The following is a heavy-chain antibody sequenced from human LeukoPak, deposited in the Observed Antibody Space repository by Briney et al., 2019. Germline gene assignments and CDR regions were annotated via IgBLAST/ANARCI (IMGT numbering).Heavy chain of an antibody. CDR2: IYYSGST. V-gene: IGHV4-61*05. CDR3: ARPHEKYSSGWRFDY. Sequence: ASETLSLTCTVSGGSISSSSYYWGWIRQPPGKGLEWIGYIYYSGSTNYNPSLKSRVTISVDTSKNQFSLKLSSVTAADTAVYYCARPHEKYSSGWRFDYWGQGTLVTVSS. D-gene: IGHD6-19*01. CDR1: GGSISSSSYY. J-gene: IGHJ4*02.